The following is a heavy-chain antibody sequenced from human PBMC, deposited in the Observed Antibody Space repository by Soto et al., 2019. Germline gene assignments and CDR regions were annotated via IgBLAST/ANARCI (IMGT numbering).Heavy chain of an antibody. J-gene: IGHJ4*02. CDR1: EFTFKSYG. Sequence: GGSLRLSCAASEFTFKSYGMHWVRQAPGKGLAWVALISFDGNRKHYADSVRGRFTISRDNSKNTLYLQMNSLRTDDTAIYYCAKDSYCGDVVLTPAPYGNDYWGRGTLVTVSS. CDR2: ISFDGNRK. CDR3: AKDSYCGDVVLTPAPYGNDY. D-gene: IGHD2-21*01. V-gene: IGHV3-30*18.